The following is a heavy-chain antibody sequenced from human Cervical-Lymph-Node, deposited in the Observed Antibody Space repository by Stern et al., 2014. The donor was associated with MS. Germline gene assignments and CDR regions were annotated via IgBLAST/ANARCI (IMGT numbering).Heavy chain of an antibody. CDR3: ARSSSPSPYYNYGMDV. D-gene: IGHD6-13*01. CDR2: IWYDGSNK. Sequence: VQLVESGGGVVQPGRSLRLSCAASGFTFSSYGMHWVRQAPGKGLEWAAVIWYDGSNKYYADSVKGRFTISRDNSKNTLYLQMNSLRAEDTAVYYCARSSSPSPYYNYGMDVWGQGTTVTVSS. V-gene: IGHV3-33*01. CDR1: GFTFSSYG. J-gene: IGHJ6*02.